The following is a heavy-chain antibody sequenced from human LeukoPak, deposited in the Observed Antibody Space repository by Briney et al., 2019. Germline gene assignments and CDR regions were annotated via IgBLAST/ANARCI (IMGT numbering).Heavy chain of an antibody. V-gene: IGHV3-23*01. J-gene: IGHJ4*02. CDR1: GFTFSSYA. CDR2: IFPSGGEI. Sequence: GGSLRLSCAASGFTFSSYAMHWVRQPPGKGLEWVSSIFPSGGEIHYADSVRGRFTISRDNSKSTLSLQMNSLRAEDTAICYCATYRQVLLPFESWGQGTLVTVSS. D-gene: IGHD2-8*02. CDR3: ATYRQVLLPFES.